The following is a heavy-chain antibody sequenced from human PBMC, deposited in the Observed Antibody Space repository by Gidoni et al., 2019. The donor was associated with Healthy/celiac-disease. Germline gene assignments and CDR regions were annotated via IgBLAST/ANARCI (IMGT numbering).Heavy chain of an antibody. CDR2: SSSSSSTI. Sequence: EVQLVESGGGLVQPGGSLRLSCAASGFPFSSYSMNWVRQAPGKGLEWVSYSSSSSSTIYYADSVKGRFTISRDNAKNSLYLQMNSLRDEDTAVYYCARVSWETSQWESGPIDYWGQGTLVTVSS. J-gene: IGHJ4*02. CDR3: ARVSWETSQWESGPIDY. CDR1: GFPFSSYS. V-gene: IGHV3-48*02. D-gene: IGHD1-26*01.